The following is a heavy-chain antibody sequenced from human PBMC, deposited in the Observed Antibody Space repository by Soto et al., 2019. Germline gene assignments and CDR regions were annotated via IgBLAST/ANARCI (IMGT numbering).Heavy chain of an antibody. J-gene: IGHJ6*02. CDR2: ISYDGSNK. Sequence: QVQLVESGGGVVQPGRSLRLSCAASGFTFSSYGMHWVRQAPGKGLEWVAVISYDGSNKYYADSVKGRFTISRDNSKNTLYLQMNSLRAEDTAVYYCAKGGYSSSWYQYYYYYGMDVWGQGTTVTVSS. D-gene: IGHD6-13*01. V-gene: IGHV3-30*18. CDR1: GFTFSSYG. CDR3: AKGGYSSSWYQYYYYYGMDV.